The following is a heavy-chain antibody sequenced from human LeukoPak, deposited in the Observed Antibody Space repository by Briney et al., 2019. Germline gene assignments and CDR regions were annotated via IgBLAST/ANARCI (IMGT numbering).Heavy chain of an antibody. D-gene: IGHD6-19*01. Sequence: PSETLSLTCTVSGGSISSSSYYWGWIRQPPGKGLEWIGSIYYSGSTYYNPSLKSRVTISVDTSKNQFSLKLSSVTAADTAVYYCARDGGYSSGWYKLQAFDIWGQGTMVTVSS. CDR2: IYYSGST. J-gene: IGHJ3*02. V-gene: IGHV4-39*07. CDR1: GGSISSSSYY. CDR3: ARDGGYSSGWYKLQAFDI.